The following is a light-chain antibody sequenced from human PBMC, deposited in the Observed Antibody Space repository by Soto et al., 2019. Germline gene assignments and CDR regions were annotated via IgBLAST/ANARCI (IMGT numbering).Light chain of an antibody. CDR1: QSVSSSY. V-gene: IGKV3-20*01. J-gene: IGKJ2*01. CDR2: DAS. CDR3: QQDGSSSYT. Sequence: EIVLTQSPGTLSLSPGERATLSCRASQSVSSSYLAWYQQKLGQAPRLLIYDASSRATGIPDRFSGSGSGTDFTLTISRLEAEDFAVYYCQQDGSSSYTFGQGTKLEIK.